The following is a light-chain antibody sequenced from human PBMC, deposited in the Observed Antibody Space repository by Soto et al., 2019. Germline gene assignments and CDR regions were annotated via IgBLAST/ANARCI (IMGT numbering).Light chain of an antibody. J-gene: IGLJ2*01. CDR2: EVD. CDR3: CSYVRYGHGL. CDR1: SNDIGTFDL. V-gene: IGLV2-23*02. Sequence: QSALTQPASVSGSPGQSITISCTGTSNDIGTFDLVSWYQQHPGEVPKLLIYEVDKRPSGVSDRFSGSKSGNTASLTVSGLQAEDEADYYGCSYVRYGHGLFGRGTKVTVL.